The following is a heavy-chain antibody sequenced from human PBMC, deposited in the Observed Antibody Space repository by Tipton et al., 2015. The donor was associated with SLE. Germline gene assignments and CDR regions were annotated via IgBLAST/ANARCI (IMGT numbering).Heavy chain of an antibody. V-gene: IGHV4-34*01. CDR3: ARRFLEWFGYGMDV. CDR2: INQSGST. CDR1: GGSFSGYY. Sequence: TLSLTCTVYGGSFSGYYWSWIRQPPGKGLEWIGEINQSGSTNYNPSLTSRGTISVDMSKKQVSLKLSSVTAADTAVYYCARRFLEWFGYGMDVWGQGTTVTVSS. J-gene: IGHJ6*02. D-gene: IGHD3-3*01.